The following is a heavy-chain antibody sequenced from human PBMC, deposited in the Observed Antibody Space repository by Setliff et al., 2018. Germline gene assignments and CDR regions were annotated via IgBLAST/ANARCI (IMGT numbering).Heavy chain of an antibody. V-gene: IGHV4-39*01. CDR2: RYYTGTT. CDR1: GVDVIERLYY. Sequence: SETLSLTCSASGVDVIERLYYWSWVRQSPGKGLEWIGTRYYTGTTFYNXXLESRVAVSLDASEKKFSLNLRSVTTADTAVYYCARHFYPPDFFAHWGQGLLVTVSS. CDR3: ARHFYPPDFFAH. D-gene: IGHD3-3*01. J-gene: IGHJ4*02.